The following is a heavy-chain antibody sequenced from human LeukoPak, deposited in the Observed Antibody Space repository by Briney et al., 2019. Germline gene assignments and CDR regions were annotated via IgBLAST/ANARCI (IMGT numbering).Heavy chain of an antibody. CDR2: ISYDGSNK. D-gene: IGHD3-22*01. V-gene: IGHV3-30*18. CDR3: AKQTRYDSPAGGRGFDY. CDR1: GFTFSSYG. J-gene: IGHJ4*02. Sequence: PGGSLRLSCAASGFTFSSYGMHWVRQAPGKGLEWVAVISYDGSNKYYADSVKGRFTISRDNSKNTVFLEMSSLRAEDTAVYYCAKQTRYDSPAGGRGFDYWGQGTLVTVSS.